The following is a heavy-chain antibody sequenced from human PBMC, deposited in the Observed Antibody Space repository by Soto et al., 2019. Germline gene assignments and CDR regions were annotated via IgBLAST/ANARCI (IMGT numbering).Heavy chain of an antibody. V-gene: IGHV4-34*01. J-gene: IGHJ6*02. CDR2: INHSGST. D-gene: IGHD3-16*01. CDR1: GGSFSGYY. Sequence: SETLSLTCAVYGGSFSGYYWSWIRQPPGKGLEWIGEINHSGSTNYNPSLKSRVTISVDTSKNQFSLKLSSVTAADTAVYYCARGLGDGYNGYYYYGMDVWGQGTTVTAP. CDR3: ARGLGDGYNGYYYYGMDV.